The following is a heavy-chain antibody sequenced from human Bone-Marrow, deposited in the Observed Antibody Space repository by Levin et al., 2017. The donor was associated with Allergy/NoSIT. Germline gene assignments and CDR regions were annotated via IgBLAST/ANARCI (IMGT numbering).Heavy chain of an antibody. CDR2: ISDDGTRN. J-gene: IGHJ4*01. V-gene: IGHV3-30*03. CDR3: VREGEGTHLFLPGDH. CDR1: GFRFSGYA. D-gene: IGHD3-16*01. Sequence: SGGSLRLSCEASGFRFSGYAMQWVRQTPGKGLEWVASISDDGTRNYYPDSMKGRFSISRDNGKKTLYLRINTLRIEDTAVYFCVREGEGTHLFLPGDHWGQGTLVTVSS.